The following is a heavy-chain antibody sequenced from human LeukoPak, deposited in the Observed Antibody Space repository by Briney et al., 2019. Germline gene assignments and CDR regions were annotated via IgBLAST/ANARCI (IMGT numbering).Heavy chain of an antibody. CDR1: GGTFSSYA. Sequence: GASVKVSCKASGGTFSSYAISWVRQAPGQGLEWMGGIIPIFGTANYAQKFQGRVTITTDESTSTAYMELSSLRSEDTAVYYCARDRYCSTTSCYHWFDPWGPGTLVTVSS. V-gene: IGHV1-69*05. CDR3: ARDRYCSTTSCYHWFDP. J-gene: IGHJ5*02. D-gene: IGHD2-2*01. CDR2: IIPIFGTA.